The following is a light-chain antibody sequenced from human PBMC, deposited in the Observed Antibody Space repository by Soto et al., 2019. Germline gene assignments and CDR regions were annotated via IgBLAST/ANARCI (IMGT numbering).Light chain of an antibody. Sequence: DIQMTQTPSTLSASVGDRVTITCRASQSFSTWLAWYQQKPGKAPKLLIVDASSLERGVPSRFSGSGSGIEFTLTISSLPPEDFATYYCQLYNIYTFGQGTKREI. CDR1: QSFSTW. V-gene: IGKV1-5*01. J-gene: IGKJ2*01. CDR3: QLYNIYT. CDR2: DAS.